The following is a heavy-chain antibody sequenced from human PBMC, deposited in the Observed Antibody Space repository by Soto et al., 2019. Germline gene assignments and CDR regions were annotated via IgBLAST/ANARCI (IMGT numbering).Heavy chain of an antibody. CDR3: ARGHGVIIGAMDV. CDR1: GYTFTSYG. CDR2: INPGNGNT. D-gene: IGHD3-3*01. J-gene: IGHJ6*02. Sequence: GASVKVSCKASGYTFTSYGINWVRQAPGRGLEWMGWINPGNGNTKYSQQFQDRVSMTIDTSTGTAYMELRSLSSDDTAVYYCARGHGVIIGAMDVWGQGTAVTVSS. V-gene: IGHV1-3*01.